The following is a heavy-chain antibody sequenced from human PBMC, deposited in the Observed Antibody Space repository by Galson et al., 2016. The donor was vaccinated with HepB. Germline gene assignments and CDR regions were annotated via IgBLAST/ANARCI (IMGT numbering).Heavy chain of an antibody. CDR3: ARDSKDRSGYLGP. CDR2: IDPSDGRT. Sequence: SVKVSCKASGYTFINYYIHWVRQAPGQGLEWMGIIDPSDGRTKYAPKSQGRLTVTRDTSTSAVQMELGSLRSEDTAIYYCARDSKDRSGYLGPWGQGALVTVSS. V-gene: IGHV1-46*01. J-gene: IGHJ5*02. CDR1: GYTFINYY. D-gene: IGHD3-22*01.